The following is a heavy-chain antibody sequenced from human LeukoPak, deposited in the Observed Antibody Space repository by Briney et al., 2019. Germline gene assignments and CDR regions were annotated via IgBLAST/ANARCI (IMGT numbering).Heavy chain of an antibody. CDR2: ISAYNGNT. V-gene: IGHV1-18*01. J-gene: IGHJ4*02. Sequence: ATVKVSCKPSGYTFTNYGFTWVRQAPGQGLEWMGWISAYNGNTNYARKVQDRITMTTDTSTSTAYVELRSLGSDDTAVYRCARGLYYDTNGYPALQYWGQGTLVTVSS. CDR1: GYTFTNYG. CDR3: ARGLYYDTNGYPALQY. D-gene: IGHD3-22*01.